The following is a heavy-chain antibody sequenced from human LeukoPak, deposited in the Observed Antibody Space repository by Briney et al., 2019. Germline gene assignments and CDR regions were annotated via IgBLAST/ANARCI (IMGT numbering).Heavy chain of an antibody. V-gene: IGHV4-59*08. CDR2: IYYRVST. J-gene: IGHJ3*02. CDR3: ARSWVFTGYDAFDI. D-gene: IGHD2-8*01. CDR1: GGSINISY. Sequence: SETLSLTCTVSGGSINISYWSWIRQPPGKGLEWIGYIYYRVSTNYNPSLKSRVTISVDTSKNHYSLRLTSVTVADTAVYYCARSWVFTGYDAFDIWGQGTRVTVSS.